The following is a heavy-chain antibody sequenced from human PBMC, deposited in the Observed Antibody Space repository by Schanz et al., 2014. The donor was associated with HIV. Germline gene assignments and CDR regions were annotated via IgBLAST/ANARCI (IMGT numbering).Heavy chain of an antibody. J-gene: IGHJ6*02. Sequence: QVQLVQSGAEVKKPGSSVKVSCKASGGTFSSSTISWVRQAPGQGLEWMGGIIPIFGTTNYARKFQDRVMITADKSTNTAYMELSSLRSEDTAVYYCARGAGSGSYYFHYYGMDVWGQGTTVTVS. V-gene: IGHV1-69*06. CDR1: GGTFSSST. D-gene: IGHD3-10*01. CDR2: IIPIFGTT. CDR3: ARGAGSGSYYFHYYGMDV.